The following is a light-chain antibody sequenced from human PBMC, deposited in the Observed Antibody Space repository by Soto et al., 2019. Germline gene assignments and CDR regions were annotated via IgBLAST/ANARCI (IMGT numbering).Light chain of an antibody. V-gene: IGLV2-14*01. Sequence: QSALTQPASVSGSPGQSITISCTGTSSDVGGYNYVSWYQQHPGKAPKLMIYDVSNRPSGVSNRFSGSKSGNTASLTISGLQAEDEAEYYCSSYTSSSTRCVFGTGTKLTVL. CDR1: SSDVGGYNY. CDR3: SSYTSSSTRCV. CDR2: DVS. J-gene: IGLJ1*01.